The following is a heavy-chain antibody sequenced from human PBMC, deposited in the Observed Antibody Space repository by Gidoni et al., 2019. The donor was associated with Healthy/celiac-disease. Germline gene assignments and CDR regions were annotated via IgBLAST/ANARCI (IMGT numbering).Heavy chain of an antibody. CDR1: GFSLSNARLG. J-gene: IGHJ6*02. D-gene: IGHD6-19*01. CDR3: ARDGGSGGSYYYYGMDV. Sequence: QVTLKESGPVLVKPTETLTLTCTVSGFSLSNARLGVSWIRQPPGKALEWLAHIFSNDEKSYSTSLKSRLTISKDTSKSQVVLTMTNMDPVDTATYYCARDGGSGGSYYYYGMDVWGQGTTVTVSS. V-gene: IGHV2-26*01. CDR2: IFSNDEK.